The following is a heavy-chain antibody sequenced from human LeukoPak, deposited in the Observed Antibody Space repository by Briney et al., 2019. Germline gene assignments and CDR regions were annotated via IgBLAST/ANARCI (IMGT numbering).Heavy chain of an antibody. V-gene: IGHV5-51*01. D-gene: IGHD2-21*02. CDR3: ARRTAYCGCDCQTSYNWFDP. CDR2: TYPGDSDT. J-gene: IGHJ5*02. CDR1: GYSFTSYW. Sequence: GESLKISCKGSGYSFTSYWIGWVRQMPGKGLEWMGITYPGDSDTRYSPSFQGQVTISADKSISTAYLQWSSLKASDTAMYYCARRTAYCGCDCQTSYNWFDPWGQGTLVTVSS.